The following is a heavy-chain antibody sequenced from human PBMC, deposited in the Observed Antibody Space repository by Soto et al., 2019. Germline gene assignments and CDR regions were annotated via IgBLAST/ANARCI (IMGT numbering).Heavy chain of an antibody. D-gene: IGHD4-17*01. CDR2: IRSKANSYAK. CDR3: TRSLGTTVENDY. V-gene: IGHV3-73*01. CDR1: GFTFSGSA. Sequence: PGVSLRLSCAGSGFTFSGSAMHWVRQASGKGLEWVGRIRSKANSYAKAYAASVKGRFTISRDDSKNTAYLQMNSLKTEDTAVYDCTRSLGTTVENDYWGKGPLVTVSS. J-gene: IGHJ4*02.